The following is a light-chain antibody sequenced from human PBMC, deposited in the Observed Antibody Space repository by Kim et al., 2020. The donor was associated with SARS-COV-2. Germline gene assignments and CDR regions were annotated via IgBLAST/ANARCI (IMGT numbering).Light chain of an antibody. CDR3: QQYLSSAPSVS. Sequence: DIQMTQSPSTLSASVGDRVTITCRASENIDRWLAWYQQKPGKAPKLLIYYVSSLESGVPSRFSGSGAGTECTLTIRSLQPDDFATYFCQQYLSSAPSVSFGAGTKVDIK. V-gene: IGKV1-5*01. CDR1: ENIDRW. J-gene: IGKJ3*01. CDR2: YVS.